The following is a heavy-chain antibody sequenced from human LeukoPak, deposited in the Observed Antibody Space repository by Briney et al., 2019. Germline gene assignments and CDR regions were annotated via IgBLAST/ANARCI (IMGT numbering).Heavy chain of an antibody. CDR2: IWYDGSNK. CDR1: GFTFSSYG. J-gene: IGHJ4*02. V-gene: IGHV3-33*06. CDR3: AKDTGATTVVTNFDY. Sequence: GGSLRLSCAASGFTFSSYGMHWVRQAPGKGLEWVAVIWYDGSNKYYADSVKGRFTISRDNSKNTLYLQMNSLRAEDTAVYYCAKDTGATTVVTNFDYWGQGTLVTVSS. D-gene: IGHD4-23*01.